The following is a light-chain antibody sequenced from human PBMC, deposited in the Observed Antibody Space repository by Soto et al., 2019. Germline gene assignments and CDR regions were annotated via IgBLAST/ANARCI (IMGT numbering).Light chain of an antibody. CDR3: QQHNDWPPST. V-gene: IGKV3-15*01. J-gene: IGKJ2*01. CDR1: QSVRDN. CDR2: GAS. Sequence: ETLLTQSPATLSVSPGERATLSCRASQSVRDNLAWYQQKPGQAPRLLIYGASTRDPGIPDRLSGSGFGTEFSLTISSLQSEDVAVYYCQQHNDWPPSTFGQGTKLEIK.